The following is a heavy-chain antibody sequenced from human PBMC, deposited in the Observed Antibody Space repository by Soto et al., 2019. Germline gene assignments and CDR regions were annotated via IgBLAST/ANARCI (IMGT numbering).Heavy chain of an antibody. J-gene: IGHJ4*02. Sequence: GASVKVSCKASGFTFTSSAVPWVRQARGQRLEWIGWIVVGSGNTNYAQKFQERVTITRDMSTSTAYMELSSLRSEDTAVYYCAEVIYDSSGQDYWGQGTLVTVSS. CDR2: IVVGSGNT. V-gene: IGHV1-58*01. CDR3: AEVIYDSSGQDY. D-gene: IGHD3-22*01. CDR1: GFTFTSSA.